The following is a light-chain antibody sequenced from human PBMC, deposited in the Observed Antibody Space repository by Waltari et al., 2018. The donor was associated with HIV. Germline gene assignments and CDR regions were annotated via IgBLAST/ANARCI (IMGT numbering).Light chain of an antibody. J-gene: IGKJ1*01. CDR3: QQYINWPHT. Sequence: EIVMTQSPATLSESPGERATLSCRASQSVSSNLAWYQQKPGQAPRLLIYGASTRATGIPARFSGSGSGTEFTLTVSSLQSEDFAVYYCQQYINWPHTFGQGTKVEIK. CDR1: QSVSSN. V-gene: IGKV3-15*01. CDR2: GAS.